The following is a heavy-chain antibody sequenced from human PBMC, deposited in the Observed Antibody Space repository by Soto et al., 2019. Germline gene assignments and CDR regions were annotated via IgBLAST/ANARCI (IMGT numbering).Heavy chain of an antibody. CDR1: GYTLTELS. D-gene: IGHD2-21*02. J-gene: IGHJ4*02. V-gene: IGHV1-24*01. CDR3: ATADLYCGGDCYPDY. Sequence: ASVKVSCKVSGYTLTELSMHWVRQAPGKGLEWMGGFDPEDGETIYAQKFQGRVTMTEDTSTDTAYMELSSLRSGDTAVYYCATADLYCGGDCYPDYWGQGTLVTVSS. CDR2: FDPEDGET.